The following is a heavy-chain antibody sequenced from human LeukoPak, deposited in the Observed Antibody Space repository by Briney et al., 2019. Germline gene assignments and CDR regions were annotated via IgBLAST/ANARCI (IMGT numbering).Heavy chain of an antibody. D-gene: IGHD3-16*01. J-gene: IGHJ6*02. CDR1: GYTFSSYA. Sequence: ASVKVSCKASGYTFSSYAMNWVRQAPGQGLEWMGWINTNTGNPTYAQGFTGRFVFSLDTSVSTAYLQISSLKAEDTAVYYCARDLKFVYYYGMDVWGQGTTVTVSS. V-gene: IGHV7-4-1*02. CDR3: ARDLKFVYYYGMDV. CDR2: INTNTGNP.